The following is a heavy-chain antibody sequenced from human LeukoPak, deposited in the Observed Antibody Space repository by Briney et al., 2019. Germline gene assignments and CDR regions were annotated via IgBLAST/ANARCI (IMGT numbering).Heavy chain of an antibody. V-gene: IGHV3-23*01. CDR2: ISGSGGST. CDR3: AKIVAISGRPREGFDY. D-gene: IGHD1-26*01. CDR1: GFTFSTCA. Sequence: GGSLRLSCAASGFTFSTCAMSWVRQAPGKGLEWVSAISGSGGSTYYADSVKGRFTISRDNSKNTLYLQMNSLRAEDTAVYYCAKIVAISGRPREGFDYWGQGTLVTVSS. J-gene: IGHJ4*02.